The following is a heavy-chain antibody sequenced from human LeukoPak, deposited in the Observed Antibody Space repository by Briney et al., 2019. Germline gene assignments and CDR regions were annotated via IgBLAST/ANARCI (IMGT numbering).Heavy chain of an antibody. Sequence: GGSLRLSCAASGFTFDDYAVHWVRQVPGKGLEWVSGISWNSKMIDYADSVKGRFTISRDNAKNSLYLQINSLRAEDTALYYCAKTRSNSLYSGSLVWFDYWGQGTLVTVSS. D-gene: IGHD1-26*01. V-gene: IGHV3-9*01. CDR1: GFTFDDYA. CDR2: ISWNSKMI. CDR3: AKTRSNSLYSGSLVWFDY. J-gene: IGHJ4*02.